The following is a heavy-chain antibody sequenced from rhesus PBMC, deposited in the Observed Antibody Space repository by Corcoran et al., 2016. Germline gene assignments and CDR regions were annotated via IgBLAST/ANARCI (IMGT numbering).Heavy chain of an antibody. Sequence: QLQLQESGPGLVKPSETLSLTCAGSGGSISSNWWSWNRKPPGKGLGWIGRISGSGGCTNYHPSLMSRVTISTDTSKTQLSLKLISVTAADTAVYYCARGGAASGPFDYWGQGVLVTVSS. CDR1: GGSISSNW. CDR3: ARGGAASGPFDY. J-gene: IGHJ4*01. CDR2: ISGSGGCT. D-gene: IGHD6-25*01. V-gene: IGHV4-173*01.